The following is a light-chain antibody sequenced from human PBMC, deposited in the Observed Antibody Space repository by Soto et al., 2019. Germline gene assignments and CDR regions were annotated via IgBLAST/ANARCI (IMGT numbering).Light chain of an antibody. Sequence: EIVMTQSPYTLSVSPGEEATLSCRASQSVSSSYLTWYQQKPGQAPRLLIYGASTRAAIIPARFSGSGSGTEFTLTISSLQSEDFAVYYCQQYNKWPRTFGQGTKVDI. J-gene: IGKJ1*01. CDR2: GAS. CDR3: QQYNKWPRT. V-gene: IGKV3-15*01. CDR1: QSVSSSY.